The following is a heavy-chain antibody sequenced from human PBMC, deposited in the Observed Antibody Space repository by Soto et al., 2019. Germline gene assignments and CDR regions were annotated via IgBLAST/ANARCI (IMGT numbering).Heavy chain of an antibody. J-gene: IGHJ4*02. CDR3: ARDPSHGSGSYLDY. CDR2: IWYDGSNK. Sequence: PGGSLRLSCAASGFTFSNYGMYWVRQAPGKGLEWVAVIWYDGSNKYYADSVKGRFTISRDNSKNTLYVQMNSLRAEDTAVYYCARDPSHGSGSYLDYWGQGTLVTAPQ. V-gene: IGHV3-33*01. D-gene: IGHD3-10*01. CDR1: GFTFSNYG.